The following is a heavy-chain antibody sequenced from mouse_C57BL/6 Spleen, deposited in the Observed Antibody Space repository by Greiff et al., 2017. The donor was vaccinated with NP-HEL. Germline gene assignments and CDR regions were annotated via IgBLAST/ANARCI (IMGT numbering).Heavy chain of an antibody. CDR1: GFSLSTFGMG. Sequence: QVTLKESGPGILQPSQTLSLTCSFSGFSLSTFGMGVGWIRQPSGKGLEWLAHIWWDDDKYYNPALKSRLTISKDTSKNQVFLKIDNVDTADTATYYCARIAYGSSYDYAMDYWGQGTSVTVSS. J-gene: IGHJ4*01. V-gene: IGHV8-8*01. D-gene: IGHD1-1*01. CDR3: ARIAYGSSYDYAMDY. CDR2: IWWDDDK.